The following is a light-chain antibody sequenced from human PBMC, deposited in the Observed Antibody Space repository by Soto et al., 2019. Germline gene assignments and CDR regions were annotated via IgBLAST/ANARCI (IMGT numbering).Light chain of an antibody. CDR1: SSDVGGYNY. CDR2: EVS. Sequence: QSALTQPPSASGSPGQSVTISCTGTSSDVGGYNYVSWYQQHPGKAPKLMIYEVSKRPSGVPDRFSGSKSGNTASLTVSGLQAEDEADYYCSSYEGSNNYVFGTGTKLTV. J-gene: IGLJ1*01. CDR3: SSYEGSNNYV. V-gene: IGLV2-8*01.